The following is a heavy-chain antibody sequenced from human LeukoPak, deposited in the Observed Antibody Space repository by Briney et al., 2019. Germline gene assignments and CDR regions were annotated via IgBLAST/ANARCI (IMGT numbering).Heavy chain of an antibody. CDR1: GGSISSYY. D-gene: IGHD6-13*01. CDR3: ARGGYSSSWVTDYYYYMDV. J-gene: IGHJ6*03. V-gene: IGHV4-59*01. CDR2: IYYSGST. Sequence: PSETLSLTCTVSGGSISSYYWSWIRQPPGKGLEWIGYIYYSGSTNYNPSLKSRVTISVDTSKNQFSLKLSSVTAADTAVYYCARGGYSSSWVTDYYYYMDVWGKGTTVTVSS.